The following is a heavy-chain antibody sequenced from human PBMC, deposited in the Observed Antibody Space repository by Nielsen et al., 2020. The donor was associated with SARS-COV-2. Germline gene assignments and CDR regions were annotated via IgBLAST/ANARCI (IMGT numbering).Heavy chain of an antibody. CDR2: IYHSGST. Sequence: SETLSLTCAVSGGSISSSNWWSWVRQPPGKGLEWIGEIYHSGSTNYNPSLKSRVTISVDTSKNQFSLKLSSVTAADTAVYYCARHGYYYDSSGPTPYFDYWGQGTLVTVSS. CDR3: ARHGYYYDSSGPTPYFDY. D-gene: IGHD3-22*01. J-gene: IGHJ4*02. V-gene: IGHV4-4*02. CDR1: GGSISSSNW.